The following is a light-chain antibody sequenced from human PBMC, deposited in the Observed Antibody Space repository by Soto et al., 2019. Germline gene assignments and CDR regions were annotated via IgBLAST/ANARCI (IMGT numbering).Light chain of an antibody. Sequence: EIVMTQSPATLSVSPGEGATLSCRASQSVRSNLAWYQQKPGQAPRLLIYGASPRAPGIPARFSGSGSGTEFTLTISSLHSEDFAVYYCQHYDDWPYTFGQGTKLEIK. V-gene: IGKV3-15*01. J-gene: IGKJ2*01. CDR1: QSVRSN. CDR3: QHYDDWPYT. CDR2: GAS.